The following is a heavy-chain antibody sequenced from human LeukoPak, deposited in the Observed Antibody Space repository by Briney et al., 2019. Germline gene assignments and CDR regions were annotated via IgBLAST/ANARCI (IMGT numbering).Heavy chain of an antibody. D-gene: IGHD1-26*01. V-gene: IGHV1-18*01. CDR3: ARYSVSYLGYFQH. Sequence: ASVKVSCNASGYTFTSYGISWMRQAPGQGLEWMGWTRIYNGNTNYAQKLQGRVTMTTDTSTRTAYMELRSLRSDDTAVYYCARYSVSYLGYFQHWGQGTLVTVSS. J-gene: IGHJ1*01. CDR2: TRIYNGNT. CDR1: GYTFTSYG.